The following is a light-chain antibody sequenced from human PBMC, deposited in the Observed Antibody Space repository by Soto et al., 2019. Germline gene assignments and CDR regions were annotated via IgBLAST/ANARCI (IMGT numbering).Light chain of an antibody. CDR3: QQLNSYFPN. V-gene: IGKV1-9*01. J-gene: IGKJ4*01. Sequence: DIQLTQSPSFLSASVGDRVTITCRASQGISSYLAWYQQKPGKAPKLLIYDADTLQSGVPSRFSGSGSGTEFTLTISSLQPEDFATYYCQQLNSYFPNFGGGSTVEIK. CDR1: QGISSY. CDR2: DAD.